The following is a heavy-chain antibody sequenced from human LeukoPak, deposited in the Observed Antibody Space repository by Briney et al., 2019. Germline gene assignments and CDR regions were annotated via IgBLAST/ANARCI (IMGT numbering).Heavy chain of an antibody. Sequence: PGGSLRLSCAASGFTFSSYGMHWVRQAPGKGLQWVTFIRNDGGYTYYADSVKGRFTISRDNSKNTLYLQMNSLRPDDTALYYCAKERDGYSSGYWGQGTLVTVSS. CDR1: GFTFSSYG. D-gene: IGHD2-21*02. CDR2: IRNDGGYT. J-gene: IGHJ4*02. V-gene: IGHV3-30*02. CDR3: AKERDGYSSGY.